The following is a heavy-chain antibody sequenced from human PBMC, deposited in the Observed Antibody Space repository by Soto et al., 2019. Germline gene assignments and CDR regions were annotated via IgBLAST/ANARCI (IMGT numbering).Heavy chain of an antibody. CDR1: GGYISSGGYY. CDR2: IYYSGNT. V-gene: IGHV4-31*03. CDR3: ARATYYYDSSGYTDRVLDY. Sequence: QVQLQESGPGLVKPSQTRSLTCTVAGGYISSGGYYWSWIRQHPGKGLEWIGYIYYSGNTYYNPSLKSRVTISEDTSKNQSSLKLSSVTAADTAVYYCARATYYYDSSGYTDRVLDYWGQGTLVTVSS. D-gene: IGHD3-22*01. J-gene: IGHJ4*02.